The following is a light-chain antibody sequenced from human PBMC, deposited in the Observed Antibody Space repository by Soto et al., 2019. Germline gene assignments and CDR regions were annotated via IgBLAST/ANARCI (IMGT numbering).Light chain of an antibody. V-gene: IGKV3-11*01. CDR1: QSVSSY. CDR2: DAS. J-gene: IGKJ5*01. CDR3: QQRSNWPPIT. Sequence: IVLTQSPGTLSLSPGTRATLSCRASQSVSSYLAWYHQKPGQAPRLLIYDASNRATGIPARFSGSGSGTDFTLTISSLEPEDFAVYYCQQRSNWPPITFGQGTRLEIK.